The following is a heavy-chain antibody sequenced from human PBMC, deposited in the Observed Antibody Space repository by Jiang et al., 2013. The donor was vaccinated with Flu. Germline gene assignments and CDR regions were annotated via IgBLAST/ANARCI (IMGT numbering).Heavy chain of an antibody. J-gene: IGHJ1*01. CDR1: GGTFSSYA. V-gene: IGHV1-69*01. CDR2: IIPIFGTA. Sequence: GAEVKKPGSSVKVSCKASGGTFSSYAISWVRQAPGQGLEWMGGIIPIFGTANYAQKFQGRVTITADESTSTAYMELSSLRSEDTAVYYCATRSDARMANSGPEYFQHWGQGTLVTVSS. D-gene: IGHD6-19*01. CDR3: ATRSDARMANSGPEYFQH.